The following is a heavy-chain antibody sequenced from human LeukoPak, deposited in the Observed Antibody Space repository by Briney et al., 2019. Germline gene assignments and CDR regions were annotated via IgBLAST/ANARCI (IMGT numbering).Heavy chain of an antibody. J-gene: IGHJ4*02. CDR3: ARDQGSADY. V-gene: IGHV3-20*04. CDR2: INGNGGST. Sequence: GGSLRLSCAASGFDFDDYGMTWVRQAPGKGLEWVSGINGNGGSTGYADSVRGRFIISRDNAKNYVHLQMHSLRAEDTAVYYCARDQGSADYWGQGTLVTVSS. CDR1: GFDFDDYG.